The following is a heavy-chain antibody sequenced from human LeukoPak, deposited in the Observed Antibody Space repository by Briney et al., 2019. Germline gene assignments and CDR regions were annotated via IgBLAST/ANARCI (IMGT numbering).Heavy chain of an antibody. CDR3: SRDTEKYYDRRGYGGPIDY. Sequence: ASVKISCKASGYTFTGYYMHWVRQAPGQGLEWMGWINPNSGGTNYAQTFQGRVTMTRDTSISTASMELSRMRSGATAVFYCSRDTEKYYDRRGYGGPIDYCGQGALVTVSS. J-gene: IGHJ4*02. V-gene: IGHV1-2*02. CDR2: INPNSGGT. D-gene: IGHD3-22*01. CDR1: GYTFTGYY.